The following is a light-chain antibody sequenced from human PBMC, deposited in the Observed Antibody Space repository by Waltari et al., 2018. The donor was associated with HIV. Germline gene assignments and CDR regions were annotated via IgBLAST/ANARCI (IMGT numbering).Light chain of an antibody. J-gene: IGLJ2*01. CDR1: SSHIGAGND. CDR2: VNN. Sequence: QSVLTQPPSVSGAPGQRVTISCTGSSSHIGAGNDVHWYQQLPGTAPKPLIYVNNNRPSGGHDRFSGSKSGTSASLASTGLQAEDEADYFCQSYGSSLSGPVVFGGGTKLTLL. V-gene: IGLV1-40*01. CDR3: QSYGSSLSGPVV.